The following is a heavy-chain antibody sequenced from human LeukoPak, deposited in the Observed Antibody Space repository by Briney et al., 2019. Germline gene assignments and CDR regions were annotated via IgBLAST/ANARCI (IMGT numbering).Heavy chain of an antibody. CDR1: GGSISTYS. D-gene: IGHD1-7*01. CDR2: IYYTGST. CDR3: ARGLELPTDSSSVYFDY. J-gene: IGHJ4*02. V-gene: IGHV4-59*12. Sequence: PSETLSLTCSVSGGSISTYSWSWIRQPPGKGLEWIGYIYYTGSTNYHPSLKSRVTISLDTSKNQFSLQLNSVTPEDTAVYYCARGLELPTDSSSVYFDYWGQGTLVTVSS.